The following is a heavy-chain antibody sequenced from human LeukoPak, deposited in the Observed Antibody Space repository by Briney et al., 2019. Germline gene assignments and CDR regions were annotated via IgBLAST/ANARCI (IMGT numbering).Heavy chain of an antibody. J-gene: IGHJ4*02. Sequence: SATLYLSCAVYGESFTGYYRSWVRKPPGQGLEWIGEINDSGSTNYNPSLNSRVTISVDTSKKQFSLKLSSVVSADTAVYYCAGGRDFDYWGRGTLVSVSS. V-gene: IGHV4-34*01. CDR2: INDSGST. CDR1: GESFTGYY. CDR3: AGGRDFDY.